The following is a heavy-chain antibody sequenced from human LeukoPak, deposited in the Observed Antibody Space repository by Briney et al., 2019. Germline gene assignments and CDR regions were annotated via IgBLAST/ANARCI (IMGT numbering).Heavy chain of an antibody. CDR3: VKDPRDTYGTNWFVS. CDR2: ISGTGGAT. V-gene: IGHV3-23*01. D-gene: IGHD2-21*01. J-gene: IGHJ5*01. Sequence: GGSLRLSCVASGFSFGNYAMSWVRQAPGKGLQWVSQISGTGGATWYAGFARDRFTISRDNSKKTLYLQMSGLRVEGTAMYYCVKDPRDTYGTNWFVSWGQGTLLIVSS. CDR1: GFSFGNYA.